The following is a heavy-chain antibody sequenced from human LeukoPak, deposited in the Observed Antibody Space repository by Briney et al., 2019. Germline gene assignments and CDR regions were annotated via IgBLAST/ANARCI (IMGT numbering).Heavy chain of an antibody. CDR2: IYYSGST. CDR1: GGSISGCH. Sequence: PSETLSLTCTVSGGSISGCHSSRIRQPPGKGLEWIGYIYYSGSTNYNPSLKSRVTISVDTSKNQFSLKLSSVTAADTAVYYCARRVSIVRGVTNWFDPWGQGTLVTVSS. V-gene: IGHV4-59*01. J-gene: IGHJ5*02. D-gene: IGHD3-10*01. CDR3: ARRVSIVRGVTNWFDP.